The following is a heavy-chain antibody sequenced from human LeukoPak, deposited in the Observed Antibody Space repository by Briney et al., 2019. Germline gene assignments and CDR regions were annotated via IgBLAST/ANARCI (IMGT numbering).Heavy chain of an antibody. D-gene: IGHD6-13*01. CDR3: ARAGAAAVLNWFDP. CDR1: GYTFTGYY. Sequence: ASVKVSCKASGYTFTGYYMHWVRQAPGQGLEWMGWINPNSGGTNYAQKFQGRVTMTRDTSISTAYMELSRLRSDDTAVYYCARAGAAAVLNWFDPWGQGTLVTVSS. CDR2: INPNSGGT. J-gene: IGHJ5*02. V-gene: IGHV1-2*02.